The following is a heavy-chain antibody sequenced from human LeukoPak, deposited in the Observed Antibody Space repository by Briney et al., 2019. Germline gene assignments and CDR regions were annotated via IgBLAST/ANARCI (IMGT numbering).Heavy chain of an antibody. D-gene: IGHD2-2*01. Sequence: GGSLRLSCAASGFTFSSYAMAWVRQAPGKGLEWVLSITASGTNTYYADSVKGRFTISRDNSKNTLYLEMNSLGAEDTAVYYCANRRRDCGTTSCLDYWGQGTLVTVSS. V-gene: IGHV3-23*01. J-gene: IGHJ4*02. CDR2: ITASGTNT. CDR3: ANRRRDCGTTSCLDY. CDR1: GFTFSSYA.